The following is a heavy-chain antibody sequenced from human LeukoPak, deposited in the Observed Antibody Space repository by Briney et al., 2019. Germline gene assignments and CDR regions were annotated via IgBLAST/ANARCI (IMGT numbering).Heavy chain of an antibody. Sequence: SETLSLTCTVSGGSISSGDYYWSWIRQPPGTGLEWIGYIYYSGSTYYNPSLKSRVTISVDTSKNQFSLKLSSVTAADTAVYYCARSRFGILEMDVWGKGTTVTVSS. CDR2: IYYSGST. CDR3: ARSRFGILEMDV. J-gene: IGHJ6*04. CDR1: GGSISSGDYY. V-gene: IGHV4-30-4*08. D-gene: IGHD3-3*01.